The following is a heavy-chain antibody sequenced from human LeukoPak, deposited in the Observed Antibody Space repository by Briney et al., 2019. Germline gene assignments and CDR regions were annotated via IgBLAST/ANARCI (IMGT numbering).Heavy chain of an antibody. CDR3: AKESDSGYHSEGPKY. D-gene: IGHD5-12*01. J-gene: IGHJ4*02. V-gene: IGHV3-30*02. Sequence: GGSLRPSCAASGFVFSDYGMHWVRQAPGKGLEWVAFVRYHGSNEYYADSVKGRFTISRDNSKNTLYLQMNSLRADDTAVYSCAKESDSGYHSEGPKYLGLGTLVTVSS. CDR2: VRYHGSNE. CDR1: GFVFSDYG.